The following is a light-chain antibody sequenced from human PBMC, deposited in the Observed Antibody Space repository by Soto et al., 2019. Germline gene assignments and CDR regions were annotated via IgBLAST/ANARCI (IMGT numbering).Light chain of an antibody. V-gene: IGKV1-39*01. CDR3: QQSYSAPRT. Sequence: DIQMTQSPSSLPASVGDRISITCRASQRIGTYLSWYQQKPGKAPKLLIYGASNLQSGVPSRFSGSGSETGFTLTISSLQPEDFATYYCQQSYSAPRTFGQGTKVDI. CDR1: QRIGTY. CDR2: GAS. J-gene: IGKJ2*01.